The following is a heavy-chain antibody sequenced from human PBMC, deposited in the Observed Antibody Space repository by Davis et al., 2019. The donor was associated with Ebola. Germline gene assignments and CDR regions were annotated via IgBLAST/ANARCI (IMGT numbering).Heavy chain of an antibody. CDR2: IRYDGTDK. Sequence: PGGSLRLSCAASGFAFSTYGMHWVRQAPGKGLEWVSFIRYDGTDKYNADSVKGRFTISRDNAKNTLYLQMNSLRAEDTAVYYCARGSTTATTPLDYWGQGTLVTVSS. V-gene: IGHV3-30*02. CDR3: ARGSTTATTPLDY. D-gene: IGHD4-17*01. J-gene: IGHJ4*02. CDR1: GFAFSTYG.